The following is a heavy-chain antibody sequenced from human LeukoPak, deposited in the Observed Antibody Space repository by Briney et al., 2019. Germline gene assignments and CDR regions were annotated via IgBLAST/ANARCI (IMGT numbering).Heavy chain of an antibody. D-gene: IGHD6-13*01. CDR1: GDSISSGDYY. CDR3: AREAAAAGTVDY. CDR2: IYASGRT. Sequence: SQTLSLTCTVSGDSISSGDYYWSWIRQPAGKGLEWIGRIYASGRTNYNPSLKSRVTISVDTSKNQFSLKLSSVTAADTAVYYCAREAAAAGTVDYWGQGTLVTVSS. V-gene: IGHV4-61*02. J-gene: IGHJ4*02.